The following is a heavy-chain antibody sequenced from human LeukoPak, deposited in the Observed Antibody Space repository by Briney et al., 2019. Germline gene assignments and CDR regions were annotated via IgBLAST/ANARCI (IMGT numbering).Heavy chain of an antibody. V-gene: IGHV3-66*01. Sequence: GGSLRLSCAASGFTVSSNYMTWVRQAPGKGLEWVSVILGGGGTYYADSVKGRFTISRDNSKNTLYLQMNSLRAEDTAVYYRARGLVLTYYYFESWGQGTLVTVSS. J-gene: IGHJ4*02. CDR2: ILGGGGT. CDR1: GFTVSSNY. CDR3: ARGLVLTYYYFES. D-gene: IGHD2-8*02.